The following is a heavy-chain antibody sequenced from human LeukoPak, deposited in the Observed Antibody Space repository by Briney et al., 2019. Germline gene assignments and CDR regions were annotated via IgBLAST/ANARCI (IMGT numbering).Heavy chain of an antibody. Sequence: GSLRLSCAASGFTFSSYSMNWVRQAPGKGLEWIGSIYYSGSTYYNPSLKSRVTISVDTSKNQFSLKLSSVTAADTAVYYCARVGIGWAAAFDYWGQGTLVTVSS. CDR1: GFTFSSYS. CDR3: ARVGIGWAAAFDY. J-gene: IGHJ4*02. D-gene: IGHD6-13*01. V-gene: IGHV4-39*07. CDR2: IYYSGST.